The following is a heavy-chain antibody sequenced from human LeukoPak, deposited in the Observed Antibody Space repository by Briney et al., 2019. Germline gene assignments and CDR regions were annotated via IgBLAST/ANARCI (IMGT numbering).Heavy chain of an antibody. CDR1: GFTFSSYA. CDR2: MSYDGKSK. V-gene: IGHV3-30*04. J-gene: IGHJ4*02. D-gene: IGHD6-19*01. Sequence: GRSLRLSCAASGFTFSSYAMHWVRQAPGKRLEWVAVMSYDGKSKYYADSVKGRFTVSRDHSKYTLYLEMNSLRVEGTAVYYCARGGSGWYFDYWGQGTLVTVSS. CDR3: ARGGSGWYFDY.